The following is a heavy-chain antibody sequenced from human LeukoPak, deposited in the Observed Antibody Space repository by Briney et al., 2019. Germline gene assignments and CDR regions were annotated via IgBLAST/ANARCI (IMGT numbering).Heavy chain of an antibody. CDR2: INPNSGGT. D-gene: IGHD2-21*01. V-gene: IGHV1-2*02. Sequence: RASVKVSCKTSGYSFTDYYMHWVRQAPGQGLEWMGWINPNSGGTSSAQKSQGRVTMTRDTSITTVYMEVSWLTSDDTAIYYCARADRFHGGPYLIGPWGQGTLVTVSS. J-gene: IGHJ5*02. CDR1: GYSFTDYY. CDR3: ARADRFHGGPYLIGP.